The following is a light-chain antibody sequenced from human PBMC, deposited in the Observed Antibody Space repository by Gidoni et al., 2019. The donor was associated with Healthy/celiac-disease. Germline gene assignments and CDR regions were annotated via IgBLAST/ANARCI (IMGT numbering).Light chain of an antibody. CDR2: AAS. CDR1: QSISSY. Sequence: IQMTQSPTSLSASVGDRVTITCRASQSISSYLNWYQQKPGKAPKLLIYAASSLQSGVPSRFNGSGSGTDFTLTISSLQPEDFATYYCQQSYSTLSITFGQGTRLEIK. J-gene: IGKJ5*01. V-gene: IGKV1-39*01. CDR3: QQSYSTLSIT.